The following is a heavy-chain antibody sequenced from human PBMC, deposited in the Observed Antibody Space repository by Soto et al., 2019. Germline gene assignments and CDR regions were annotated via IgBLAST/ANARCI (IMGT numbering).Heavy chain of an antibody. CDR3: AKDLTRQLAYWLDP. V-gene: IGHV1-2*02. D-gene: IGHD6-6*01. CDR1: GFSFTGYY. CDR2: INAHSGGT. J-gene: IGHJ5*02. Sequence: ASVKVSFKASGFSFTGYYIHWLRQAPGQGLEWMGWINAHSGGTEYAQKFQGRVTLTRDTSIATAYLTLTSLTSDDTALYYCAKDLTRQLAYWLDPWGQGTQVT.